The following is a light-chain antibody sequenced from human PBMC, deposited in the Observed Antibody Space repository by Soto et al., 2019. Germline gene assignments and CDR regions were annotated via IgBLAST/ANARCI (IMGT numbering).Light chain of an antibody. V-gene: IGKV1-5*03. J-gene: IGKJ3*01. Sequence: DIQMTQSPSTLSASVGDTVTISCRASQSITSFLAWYQQKPGKAPKLLIYKASNLGGGVPSRFSGGGSGTEFTLTISSLQPDDSATYYCQQYNSYSSFGPGTKVDIK. CDR3: QQYNSYSS. CDR1: QSITSF. CDR2: KAS.